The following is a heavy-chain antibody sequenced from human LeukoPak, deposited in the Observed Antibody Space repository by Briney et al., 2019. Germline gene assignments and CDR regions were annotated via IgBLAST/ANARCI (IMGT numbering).Heavy chain of an antibody. Sequence: PSETLSLTCAVSGGSFSGYYWTWIRQPPGKGLEWIGEINHSGSANYNPSLRSRVTISLDTSKNQFSLKLSSVTAADTAVYYCARGQGTVTTHWGQGTLVTVSS. CDR2: INHSGSA. CDR1: GGSFSGYY. V-gene: IGHV4-34*01. J-gene: IGHJ4*02. D-gene: IGHD4-17*01. CDR3: ARGQGTVTTH.